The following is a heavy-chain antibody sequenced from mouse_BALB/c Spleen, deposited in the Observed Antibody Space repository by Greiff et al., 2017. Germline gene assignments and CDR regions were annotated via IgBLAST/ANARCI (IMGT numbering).Heavy chain of an antibody. CDR2: IDPENGDT. J-gene: IGHJ3*01. CDR3: NAGGYYGRAY. D-gene: IGHD1-1*01. CDR1: GFNIKDYY. Sequence: EVKLMESGAELVRSGASVKLSCTASGFNIKDYYMHWVKQRPEQGLEWIGWIDPENGDTEYAPKFQGKATMTADTSSNTAYLQLSSLTSEDTAVYYCNAGGYYGRAYWGQGTLVTVSA. V-gene: IGHV14-4*02.